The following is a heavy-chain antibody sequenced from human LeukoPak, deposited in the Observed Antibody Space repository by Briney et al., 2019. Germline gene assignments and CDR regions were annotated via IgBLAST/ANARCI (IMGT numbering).Heavy chain of an antibody. CDR1: VFTFSSYS. CDR3: ASSASSCYFGWCSDY. J-gene: IGHJ4*02. Sequence: PGGSLRLSCAASVFTFSSYSMNWVRQAPGKGQEWVLYISSGSSTIYYGDSVKGRFTISKDKSKNTLYLQMNSLRTEDTAVYRCASSASSCYFGWCSDYWGQGTLVTVSS. D-gene: IGHD2-15*01. CDR2: ISSGSSTI. V-gene: IGHV3-48*01.